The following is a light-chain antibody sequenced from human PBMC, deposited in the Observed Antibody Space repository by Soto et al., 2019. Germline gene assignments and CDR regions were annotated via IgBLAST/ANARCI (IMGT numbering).Light chain of an antibody. CDR1: SSNIGAGYD. J-gene: IGLJ3*02. CDR2: GNS. Sequence: QSVLTQPPSVSGAPGQRVTISCTGSSSNIGAGYDVHWSQQLPGTAPKLLIYGNSNRPSGVPDRFSGSKSGTSASLAITGLQAEDEADYYCQSYDSSLTPWVFGGGTKLTVL. V-gene: IGLV1-40*01. CDR3: QSYDSSLTPWV.